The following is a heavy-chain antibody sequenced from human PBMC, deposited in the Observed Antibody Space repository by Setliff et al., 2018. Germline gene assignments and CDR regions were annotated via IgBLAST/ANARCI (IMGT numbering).Heavy chain of an antibody. CDR2: IGDYNGNT. J-gene: IGHJ3*02. Sequence: ASVKVSCKASGYIFTKYGINWVRQAPGQGLEWMGWIGDYNGNTLHAQNFQGRLTVTTDTSTNTAYMELRSLRSDDTAVYYCARDYGASDGFDIWGQGTMVTVSS. D-gene: IGHD4-17*01. V-gene: IGHV1-18*01. CDR1: GYIFTKYG. CDR3: ARDYGASDGFDI.